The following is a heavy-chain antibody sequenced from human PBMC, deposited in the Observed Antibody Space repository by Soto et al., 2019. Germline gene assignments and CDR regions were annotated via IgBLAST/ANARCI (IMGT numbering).Heavy chain of an antibody. CDR1: GGSIRSGGYF. CDR2: IYYRGGT. Sequence: PSETLSLTCTVSGGSIRSGGYFWSWVRQQPGKGLEWIGHIYYRGGTSYNPSLESRVVMSVDTSKNEFTLKVNSVTAADTAIYYCARFAKEENPKLESWYAFDFWGRGTLVTVSS. CDR3: ARFAKEENPKLESWYAFDF. D-gene: IGHD6-13*01. V-gene: IGHV4-31*03. J-gene: IGHJ4*02.